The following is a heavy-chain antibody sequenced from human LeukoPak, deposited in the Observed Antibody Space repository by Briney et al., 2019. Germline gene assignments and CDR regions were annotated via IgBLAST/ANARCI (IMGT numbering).Heavy chain of an antibody. CDR2: IINSSSYI. Sequence: GGALLLSFAAAGCGFSSYSMKWGRRAPGGGGEGGSSIINSSSYIYYTESVKGRVTISRDKSKKSLYLQMTSLRAEDTAVYYCARDPNSDFWSGFGTFDYWGQGTLVTASS. CDR1: GCGFSSYS. J-gene: IGHJ4*02. CDR3: ARDPNSDFWSGFGTFDY. D-gene: IGHD3-3*01. V-gene: IGHV3-21*01.